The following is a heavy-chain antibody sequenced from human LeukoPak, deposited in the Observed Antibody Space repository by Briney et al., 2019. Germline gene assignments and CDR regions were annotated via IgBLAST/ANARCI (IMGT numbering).Heavy chain of an antibody. Sequence: GASVKVSCKASGYTFTSYGISWVRQATGQGLEWMGWMNPNSGNTGYAQKFQGRVTMTRNTSISTAYMELSSLRSEDTAVYYCARAPYYGSTIYYYYMDVWGKGTTVTVSS. V-gene: IGHV1-8*02. J-gene: IGHJ6*03. CDR2: MNPNSGNT. CDR1: GYTFTSYG. CDR3: ARAPYYGSTIYYYYMDV. D-gene: IGHD3-10*01.